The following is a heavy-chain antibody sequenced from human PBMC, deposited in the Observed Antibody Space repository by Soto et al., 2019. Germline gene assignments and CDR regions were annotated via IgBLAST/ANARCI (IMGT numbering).Heavy chain of an antibody. V-gene: IGHV4-39*01. J-gene: IGHJ3*02. Sequence: QLQLQESGPGLVKPSETLSLTCTVSGGSISSSSYYWGWIRQPPGKGLEWIGSIYYSGSTYYNPSLKSRVTISVDTSKNQFSLKLSSVTAADTAVYYCARRTETGAADIWGQGTMVTVSS. D-gene: IGHD1-1*01. CDR2: IYYSGST. CDR3: ARRTETGAADI. CDR1: GGSISSSSYY.